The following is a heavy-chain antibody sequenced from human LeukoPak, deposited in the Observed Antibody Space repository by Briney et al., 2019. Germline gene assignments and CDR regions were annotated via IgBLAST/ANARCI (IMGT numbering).Heavy chain of an antibody. V-gene: IGHV4-4*07. CDR3: ARDYAVGATNHFNWFDP. Sequence: KASETLSLTCTVSGGSVSSYYWSWIRQPAGKGLEWIGRIYTSGSTNYNPSLKSRVTMSVDTSKNQFSLKLSSVTAADTAVYYCARDYAVGATNHFNWFDPWGQGTLVTVSS. CDR1: GGSVSSYY. CDR2: IYTSGST. D-gene: IGHD1-26*01. J-gene: IGHJ5*02.